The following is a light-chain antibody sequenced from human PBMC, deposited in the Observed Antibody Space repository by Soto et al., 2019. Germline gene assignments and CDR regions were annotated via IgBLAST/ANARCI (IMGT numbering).Light chain of an antibody. CDR1: QSVSTF. CDR2: DAS. V-gene: IGKV3-11*01. CDR3: QQYSSLWT. Sequence: EVVLTQSPATLSLSPGERSTLSCMASQSVSTFLAWYQQKPGQAPRLLIYDASSRATGIPARFSGSGSGTDFTLTISRLEPEDFAVYYCQQYSSLWTFGQGTKVDI. J-gene: IGKJ1*01.